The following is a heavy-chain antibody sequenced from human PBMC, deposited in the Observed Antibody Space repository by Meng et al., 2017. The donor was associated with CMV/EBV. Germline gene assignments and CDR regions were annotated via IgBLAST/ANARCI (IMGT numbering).Heavy chain of an antibody. J-gene: IGHJ6*02. CDR1: GFTFSSYG. V-gene: IGHV3-48*03. CDR3: ARALIAVAGSWDYYYGMDV. D-gene: IGHD6-19*01. Sequence: GGSLRLSCAASGFTFSSYGMNWVRQAPGKGLEWVSYISSSGSTIYYADSVKGRFTISRDNAKNSLYLQMNSLRAEDTAVYYCARALIAVAGSWDYYYGMDVWGQGTTVTVSS. CDR2: ISSSGSTI.